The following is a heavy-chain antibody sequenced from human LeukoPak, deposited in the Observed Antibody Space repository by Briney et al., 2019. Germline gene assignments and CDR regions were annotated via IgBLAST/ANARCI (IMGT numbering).Heavy chain of an antibody. CDR2: ISGSGGST. J-gene: IGHJ6*02. Sequence: PGGSLRLSSAASGFTFSSYAMSWVRQAPGKGLEWVSAISGSGGSTYYADSVKGRFTISRDNSKNTLYLQMNSLRAEDTAVYYCAGGITPYYYGMDVWGQGTTVTVSS. CDR1: GFTFSSYA. CDR3: AGGITPYYYGMDV. D-gene: IGHD1-20*01. V-gene: IGHV3-23*01.